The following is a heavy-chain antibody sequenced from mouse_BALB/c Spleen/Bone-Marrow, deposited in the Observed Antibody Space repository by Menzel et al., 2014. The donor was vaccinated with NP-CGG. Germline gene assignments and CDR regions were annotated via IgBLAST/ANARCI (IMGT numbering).Heavy chain of an antibody. D-gene: IGHD1-3*01. CDR1: GYTFINYW. Sequence: VQLQQSGAELVRPGASVKVSCKASGYTFINYWINWVRQRPGQGLEWIGNIYPSDSYTNYNQKFKDKATLTVDKSSSTAYMQLSSPTSENSAVYYGTKMYYNSYAMDYWGQGTSVTVSS. CDR2: IYPSDSYT. J-gene: IGHJ4*01. V-gene: IGHV1S126*01. CDR3: TKMYYNSYAMDY.